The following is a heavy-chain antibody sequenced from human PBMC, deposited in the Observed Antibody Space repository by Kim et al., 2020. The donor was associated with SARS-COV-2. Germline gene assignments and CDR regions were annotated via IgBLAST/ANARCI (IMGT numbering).Heavy chain of an antibody. CDR3: AREAYTGADYYFDF. J-gene: IGHJ4*02. Sequence: YAQSLPGRVTSTIDTSTTTAYMELKNLESDDTAVYYCAREAYTGADYYFDFWGRGTLVTVSS. D-gene: IGHD3-16*01. V-gene: IGHV1-18*01.